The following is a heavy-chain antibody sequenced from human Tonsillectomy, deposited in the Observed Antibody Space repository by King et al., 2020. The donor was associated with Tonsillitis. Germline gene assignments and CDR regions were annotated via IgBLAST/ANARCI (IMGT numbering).Heavy chain of an antibody. CDR2: IYPGDSDT. J-gene: IGHJ4*02. V-gene: IGHV5-51*01. CDR1: GYSFTSYW. Sequence: VQLVESGAEVKKPGGSLKISCKGSGYSFTSYWIGWVRQMPGKGLEWMGIIYPGDSDTRYSPSFQGQVTISADKSISTAYLQWSSLKASDTAMYYCARAIAVAGTREYFDYWGQGTLVTVSS. CDR3: ARAIAVAGTREYFDY. D-gene: IGHD6-19*01.